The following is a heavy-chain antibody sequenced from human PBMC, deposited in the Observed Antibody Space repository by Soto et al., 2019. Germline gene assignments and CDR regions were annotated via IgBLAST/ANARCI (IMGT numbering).Heavy chain of an antibody. Sequence: RLSCAASGFTFDDYAMHWVRQAPGKGLEWVSGISWNSGSIGYADSVKGRFTISRDNAKNSLYLQMNSLRAEDTALYYCAKSGSVSVSSCYHYNYYYYGMDVWGPGTTATVSS. CDR3: AKSGSVSVSSCYHYNYYYYGMDV. D-gene: IGHD3-22*01. J-gene: IGHJ6*02. CDR1: GFTFDDYA. V-gene: IGHV3-9*01. CDR2: ISWNSGSI.